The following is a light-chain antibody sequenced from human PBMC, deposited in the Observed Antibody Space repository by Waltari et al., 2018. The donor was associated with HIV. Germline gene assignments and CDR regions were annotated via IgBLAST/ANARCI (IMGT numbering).Light chain of an antibody. Sequence: QSALTQPASVSGSPGQSITISCTGAPRDVGGYYYVSWYQQHPGTAPHPRIYEVTNRPSGVSNRFSGSKSGNTASLTISGLQADDEADYYCSSYTSSSTVVFGGGTKLTVL. V-gene: IGLV2-14*01. J-gene: IGLJ2*01. CDR3: SSYTSSSTVV. CDR2: EVT. CDR1: PRDVGGYYY.